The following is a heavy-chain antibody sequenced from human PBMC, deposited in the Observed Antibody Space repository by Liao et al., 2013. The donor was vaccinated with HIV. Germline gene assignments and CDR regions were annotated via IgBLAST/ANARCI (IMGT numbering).Heavy chain of an antibody. J-gene: IGHJ6*03. V-gene: IGHV4-39*07. D-gene: IGHD2-2*01. CDR3: ARDGRDCSSTSCYHYYYMDV. Sequence: QVQLQQWGAGLLKPSETLSLTCTVSGGSISSSSYYWGWIRQPPGKGLEWIGSIYYSGSTYYNPSLKSRVTISVDTSKNQFSLKLSSVTAADTAVYYCARDGRDCSSTSCYHYYYMDVWAKDHGHRLL. CDR2: IYYSGST. CDR1: GGSISSSSYY.